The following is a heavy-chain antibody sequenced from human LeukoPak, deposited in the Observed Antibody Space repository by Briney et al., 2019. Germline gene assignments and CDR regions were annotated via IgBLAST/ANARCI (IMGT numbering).Heavy chain of an antibody. D-gene: IGHD3-16*01. Sequence: SETLSLTCTVSGGSLSSYYWSWIRQPPGKGLEWIGYIYYSGSTNYNPSLKSRVTISLDTSKNQFSLNLTSVTAADTAVYYCARFTPQGYGWGGYNRFDPWGQGTLVTVSS. V-gene: IGHV4-59*01. CDR1: GGSLSSYY. CDR3: ARFTPQGYGWGGYNRFDP. CDR2: IYYSGST. J-gene: IGHJ5*02.